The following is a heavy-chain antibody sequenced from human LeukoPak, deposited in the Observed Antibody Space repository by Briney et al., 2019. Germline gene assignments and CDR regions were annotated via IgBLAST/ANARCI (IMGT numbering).Heavy chain of an antibody. Sequence: SVKGRFTISRDNSKNTLYLQMNSLRAEDTAVYYCAKEDIVVVPAVNWFDPWGQGTLVTVSS. D-gene: IGHD2-2*01. J-gene: IGHJ5*02. CDR3: AKEDIVVVPAVNWFDP. V-gene: IGHV3-23*01.